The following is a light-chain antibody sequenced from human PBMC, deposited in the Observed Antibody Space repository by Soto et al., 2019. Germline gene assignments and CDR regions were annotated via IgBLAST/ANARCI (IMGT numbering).Light chain of an antibody. J-gene: IGKJ4*01. CDR1: QSISSY. CDR3: QQSYSGPLT. Sequence: DIQMTHSPSSLSASVGDGVTITCRASQSISSYVSWYQQRPGKAPKVLIYAASSLQSGVPSRFSGIGSGTDFTLSISSLQPEDFATYYCQQSYSGPLTFGGGTKVDIK. V-gene: IGKV1-39*01. CDR2: AAS.